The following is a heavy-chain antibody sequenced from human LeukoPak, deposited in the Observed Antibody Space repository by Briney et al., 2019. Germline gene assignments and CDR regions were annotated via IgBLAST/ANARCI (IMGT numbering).Heavy chain of an antibody. CDR1: AITLSNYG. J-gene: IGHJ4*02. CDR2: ISDSGGST. V-gene: IGHV3-23*01. CDR3: AKRGVVIRVILVGFHKEAYYFDS. D-gene: IGHD3-10*01. Sequence: GASLRLSCAASAITLSNYGMSWVRQAPGKGLEWVAGISDSGGSTKYADSVKGRFTISRDNRKNTLYLQMTSLRAEYTAVYFCAKRGVVIRVILVGFHKEAYYFDSWGQGALVTVSS.